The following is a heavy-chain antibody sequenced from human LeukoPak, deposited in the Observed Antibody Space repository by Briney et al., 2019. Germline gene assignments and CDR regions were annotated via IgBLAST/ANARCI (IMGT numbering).Heavy chain of an antibody. J-gene: IGHJ6*03. CDR1: GFTFDDHG. D-gene: IGHD3-3*01. Sequence: PGGSLRLSCAASGFTFDDHGMSWIRQAPGKGLEWVSYISSSGSTIYYADSVKGRFTISRDNAKNSLYLQMNSLRAEDTAVYYCARVVQFLEWFRPHYYYMDVWGKGTTVTVSS. CDR2: ISSSGSTI. V-gene: IGHV3-11*04. CDR3: ARVVQFLEWFRPHYYYMDV.